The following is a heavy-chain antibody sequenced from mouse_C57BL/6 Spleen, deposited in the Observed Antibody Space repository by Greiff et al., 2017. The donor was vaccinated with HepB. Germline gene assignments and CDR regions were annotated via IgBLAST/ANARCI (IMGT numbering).Heavy chain of an antibody. Sequence: QVQLQQPGAELVKPGASVKLSCKASGYTFTSYWMHWVKQRPGQGLEWIGMIHPNSGSTNYNEKFKSKATLTVDKSSSTAYMQLSSLTSEDSAVYYCARIDYGSSFYAMDYWGQGTPVTVSS. CDR3: ARIDYGSSFYAMDY. D-gene: IGHD1-1*01. CDR1: GYTFTSYW. V-gene: IGHV1-64*01. J-gene: IGHJ4*01. CDR2: IHPNSGST.